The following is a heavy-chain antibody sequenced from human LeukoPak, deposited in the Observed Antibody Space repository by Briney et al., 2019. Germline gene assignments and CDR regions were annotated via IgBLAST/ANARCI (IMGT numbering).Heavy chain of an antibody. CDR3: TREAGDPSYGMDV. V-gene: IGHV3-48*03. CDR2: ITTDSSAK. J-gene: IGHJ6*02. D-gene: IGHD3-10*01. CDR1: GFTFSNFE. Sequence: GWSLRLSCAASGFTFSNFEMNWVRRAPGKGLEWVSHITTDSSAKKYKDSVKGRFTISRDNAKNSLYLQMNSLRAEDTAVYYCTREAGDPSYGMDVWGQGTSVTVSS.